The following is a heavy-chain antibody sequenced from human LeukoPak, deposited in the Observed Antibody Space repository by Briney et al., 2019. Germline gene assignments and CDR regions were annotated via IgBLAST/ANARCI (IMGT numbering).Heavy chain of an antibody. CDR1: GGSISSSSYY. J-gene: IGHJ5*02. V-gene: IGHV4-39*01. CDR3: ARIQRIAGFDP. D-gene: IGHD6-13*01. Sequence: SQTLSLTCTVSGGSISSSSYYWGWIRQPPGKGLEWIGSIYYSGSTYYNPSLKSRVTISVDTSKNQFSLKLSSVTAADTAVYYCARIQRIAGFDPWGQGTLVTVSS. CDR2: IYYSGST.